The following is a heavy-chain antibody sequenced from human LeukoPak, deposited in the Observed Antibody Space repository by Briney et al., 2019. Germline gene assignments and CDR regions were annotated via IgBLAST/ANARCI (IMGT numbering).Heavy chain of an antibody. CDR1: GYPISSGYY. J-gene: IGHJ5*02. Sequence: SETLSLTCTVSGYPISSGYYWGWIRQPPGKGLEWIGYIYYSVNTYYSPSLKSRVTISVDTSKNQFSLKLSSVTAADTAVYYCARDGGVAPHNWFDPWGQGTLVTVSS. CDR3: ARDGGVAPHNWFDP. V-gene: IGHV4-38-2*02. D-gene: IGHD2-8*02. CDR2: IYYSVNT.